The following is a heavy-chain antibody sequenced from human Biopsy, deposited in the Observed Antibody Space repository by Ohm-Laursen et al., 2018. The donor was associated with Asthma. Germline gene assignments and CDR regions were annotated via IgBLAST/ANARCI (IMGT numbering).Heavy chain of an antibody. CDR1: GFDFSDYT. CDR3: ARDFTIGSGSPFHF. J-gene: IGHJ4*01. V-gene: IGHV3-21*01. Sequence: SLRLSCTASGFDFSDYTMNWVRQAPEKGLEWVSSISSLSRYKYYSDSLRGRVTISRGNAKSSLHLQMSSLRAEDTAVYFCARDFTIGSGSPFHFWGPGTLVTVSS. CDR2: ISSLSRYK. D-gene: IGHD3-10*01.